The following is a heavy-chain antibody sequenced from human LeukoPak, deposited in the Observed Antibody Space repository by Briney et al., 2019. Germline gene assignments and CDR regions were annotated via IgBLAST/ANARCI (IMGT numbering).Heavy chain of an antibody. CDR1: GFTFNIYG. V-gene: IGHV3-30*18. D-gene: IGHD3-10*01. CDR2: ISYDEMYQ. CDR3: AKDRDYYGSGSDY. Sequence: QSGRSLRLSCAASGFTFNIYGMHWVRQAPGKGLEWVAGISYDEMYQYYADSVKGRFTISRDNSKNTLFLQMNSLRAEDTAIYYCAKDRDYYGSGSDYWGQGTLVTVSS. J-gene: IGHJ4*02.